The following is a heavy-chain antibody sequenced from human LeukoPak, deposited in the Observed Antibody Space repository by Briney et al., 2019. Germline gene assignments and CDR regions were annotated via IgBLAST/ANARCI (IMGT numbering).Heavy chain of an antibody. CDR2: VYPRDSDT. CDR1: GYRLNAYW. V-gene: IGHV5-51*01. CDR3: ARPGERSRRDWNLDQ. Sequence: GESLKISFKGSGYRLNAYWIAWVRQMPGKGLEWMGIVYPRDSDTRYSPSFQGQVTISADKSISTAYLQWSSLKASDTAVYYCARPGERSRRDWNLDQWGQGTLVTVSS. D-gene: IGHD1-1*01. J-gene: IGHJ4*02.